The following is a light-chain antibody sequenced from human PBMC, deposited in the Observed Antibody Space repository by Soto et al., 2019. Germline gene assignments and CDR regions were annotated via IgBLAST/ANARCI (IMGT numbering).Light chain of an antibody. CDR1: QNIRGF. CDR2: GTS. J-gene: IGKJ4*01. CDR3: QQSFSNYLT. Sequence: DILMTQSPSSLSASVGDRVTITCRASQNIRGFLHWYQQKSGKAPRLLIYGTSHLESGVPSRFGGSGSGTDSTLTITGLQPEDSASYFCQQSFSNYLTFGGGTKVDIK. V-gene: IGKV1-39*01.